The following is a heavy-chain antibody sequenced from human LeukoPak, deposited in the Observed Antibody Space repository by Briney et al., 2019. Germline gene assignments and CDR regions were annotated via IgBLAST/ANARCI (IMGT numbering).Heavy chain of an antibody. J-gene: IGHJ6*02. D-gene: IGHD5-24*01. V-gene: IGHV3-13*01. CDR2: IGTAGDT. Sequence: PGGSLRLSCAASGFTFSSYDMHWVRHATGKGLEWVSAIGTAGDTYYPGSVKGRFTISRENAKNSLYLQMNSLRAGDTAVYYCARNLEAYGMDVWGQGTTVTVS. CDR3: ARNLEAYGMDV. CDR1: GFTFSSYD.